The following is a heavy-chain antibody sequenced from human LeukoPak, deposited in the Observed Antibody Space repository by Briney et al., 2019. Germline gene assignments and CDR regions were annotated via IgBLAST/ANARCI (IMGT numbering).Heavy chain of an antibody. CDR3: AKDLWFGESD. Sequence: GGSLRLSCAASGFIFSSYWMSWVRQAPGKGLEWVANIKEDGSEKYYVDSVKGRFTISRDNAKNSLYLQMNSLRAEDTALHYCAKDLWFGESDWGQGTLVTVSS. CDR1: GFIFSSYW. CDR2: IKEDGSEK. J-gene: IGHJ4*02. V-gene: IGHV3-7*03. D-gene: IGHD3-10*01.